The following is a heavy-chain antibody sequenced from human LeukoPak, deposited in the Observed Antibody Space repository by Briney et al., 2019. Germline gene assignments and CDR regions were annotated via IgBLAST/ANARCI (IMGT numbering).Heavy chain of an antibody. CDR3: ARLSSLYFAMFNL. V-gene: IGHV3-21*01. J-gene: IGHJ5*02. D-gene: IGHD5-18*01. CDR1: GFTLPSNS. CDR2: ISSNSDYV. Sequence: GGSLRLSCAASGFTLPSNSMSWVRQAPGKGLEWVSSISSNSDYVYYAGSVKGRFTISRDNARNSLYLQMNSLRAEDTAVYYCARLSSLYFAMFNLWGQGTLVTVSS.